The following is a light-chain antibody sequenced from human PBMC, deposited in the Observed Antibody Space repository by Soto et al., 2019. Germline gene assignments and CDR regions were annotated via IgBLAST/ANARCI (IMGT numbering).Light chain of an antibody. Sequence: DIQITQSPSSLSASVGDRVTITCRASQDIRVYLAWYQQKPGKVPKLLIYIASTLQSGVPSRFSGSGSGTDFTLTIRSLQPEDVATYFCQKFNTAPLTFGQGTRLEIK. CDR2: IAS. CDR1: QDIRVY. V-gene: IGKV1-27*01. CDR3: QKFNTAPLT. J-gene: IGKJ5*01.